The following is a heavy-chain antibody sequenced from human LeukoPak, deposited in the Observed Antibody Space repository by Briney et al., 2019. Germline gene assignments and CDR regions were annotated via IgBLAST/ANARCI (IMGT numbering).Heavy chain of an antibody. CDR3: ARDNGVDDAFDI. CDR2: IYYSGST. J-gene: IGHJ3*02. D-gene: IGHD3-10*01. V-gene: IGHV4-59*01. CDR1: GGSISSYY. Sequence: SETLSLTCTVSGGSISSYYWSWIRQPPGQGLEWIGYIYYSGSTNYNPSLTSRVTISVDTSKNQSSLKLSSVTTADTAVYYCARDNGVDDAFDIWGQGTMVTVSS.